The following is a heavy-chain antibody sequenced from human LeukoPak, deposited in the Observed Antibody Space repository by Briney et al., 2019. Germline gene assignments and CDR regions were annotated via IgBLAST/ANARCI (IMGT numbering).Heavy chain of an antibody. D-gene: IGHD5-24*01. CDR3: ARQDGAAKYYFDY. CDR2: IYPGDSDT. Sequence: GESLKISCKGSEYSFSSYWTGWVRQMPGKGLEWMGIIYPGDSDTRYSPSLQGQVTISVDKSIRTAYLQWSSLKASDTAMYYCARQDGAAKYYFDYWGQGTLVTVSS. V-gene: IGHV5-51*01. CDR1: EYSFSSYW. J-gene: IGHJ4*02.